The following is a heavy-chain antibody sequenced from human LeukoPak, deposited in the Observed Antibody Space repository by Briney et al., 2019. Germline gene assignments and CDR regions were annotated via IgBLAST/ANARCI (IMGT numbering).Heavy chain of an antibody. CDR3: ARHSDYIRFAMDV. V-gene: IGHV4-39*01. CDR1: GGSISGSSSS. Sequence: PSETLSLTCTASGGSISGSSSSWGWIRQPPGEGLEWIGNIYYSGTTYYNPSLKSRVTISVDTSKNLFSMKLTSVTAADTAVYYYARHSDYIRFAMDVWGQGTTVTVSS. CDR2: IYYSGTT. D-gene: IGHD3-10*01. J-gene: IGHJ6*02.